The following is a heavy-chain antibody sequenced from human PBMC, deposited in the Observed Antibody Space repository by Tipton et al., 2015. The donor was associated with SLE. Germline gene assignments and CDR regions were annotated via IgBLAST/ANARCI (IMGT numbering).Heavy chain of an antibody. V-gene: IGHV4-34*01. Sequence: SRVTISVDTSKSQFSLKLSSVTAADTAVYYCARVAGIAAAGYFDYWGQGTLVTVSS. J-gene: IGHJ4*02. CDR3: ARVAGIAAAGYFDY. D-gene: IGHD6-13*01.